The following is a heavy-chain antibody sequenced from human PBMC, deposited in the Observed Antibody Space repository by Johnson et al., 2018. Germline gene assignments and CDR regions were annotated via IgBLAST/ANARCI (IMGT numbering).Heavy chain of an antibody. CDR1: GFTFSSYS. J-gene: IGHJ1*01. V-gene: IGHV3-48*02. CDR2: ISSSSSTI. D-gene: IGHD1-26*01. CDR3: ASDTSGSYLGYFQH. Sequence: VQLVESGGGLVQPGGSLRLSCAASGFTFSSYSMNWVRQAPGKGLEWVSYISSSSSTIYYADSGKGRFTISRDNAKNSLYLQMTSLRDEDTAVYYCASDTSGSYLGYFQHWGQGTLVTVSS.